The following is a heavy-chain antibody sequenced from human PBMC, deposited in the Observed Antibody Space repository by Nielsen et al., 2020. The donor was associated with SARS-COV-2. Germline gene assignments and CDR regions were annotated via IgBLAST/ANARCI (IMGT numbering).Heavy chain of an antibody. J-gene: IGHJ6*03. V-gene: IGHV3-30*03. Sequence: GESLKISCAASGFTFRNYGMHWVRQAPGKGLEWVAATTYDGSKQYYSDSGKGRFTISRDNSKNTLYLQMNSLRAEDTAVYYCARDGITMIDSGYYMDVWGKGTTVTVSS. D-gene: IGHD3-22*01. CDR2: TTYDGSKQ. CDR1: GFTFRNYG. CDR3: ARDGITMIDSGYYMDV.